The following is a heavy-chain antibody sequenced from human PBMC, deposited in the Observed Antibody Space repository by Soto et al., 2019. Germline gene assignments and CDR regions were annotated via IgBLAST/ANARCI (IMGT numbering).Heavy chain of an antibody. Sequence: SETLSLTCTVSGGSISSYYWSWIRQPPGKGLEWIGYIYYSGSTNYNPSLKSRVTTSVDTSKNQFSLKLSSVTAADTAVYYCARSNYGAFDIWGQGTMVTVSS. CDR1: GGSISSYY. V-gene: IGHV4-59*01. CDR3: ARSNYGAFDI. D-gene: IGHD1-7*01. J-gene: IGHJ3*02. CDR2: IYYSGST.